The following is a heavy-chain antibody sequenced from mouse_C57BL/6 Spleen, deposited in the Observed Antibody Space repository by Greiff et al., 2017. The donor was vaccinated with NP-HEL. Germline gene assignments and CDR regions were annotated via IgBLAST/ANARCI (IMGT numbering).Heavy chain of an antibody. V-gene: IGHV5-4*03. CDR1: GFTFSSYA. CDR3: ARYDYNGYYAMDY. D-gene: IGHD2-4*01. CDR2: ISDGGSYT. Sequence: EVMLVESGGGLVKPGGSLKLSCAASGFTFSSYAMSWVRQTPEQRLEWVATISDGGSYTYYPDNVKGRFTISRDNAKNNLYLQMSHLTSEDTAMYYCARYDYNGYYAMDYWGQGTSVTVSS. J-gene: IGHJ4*01.